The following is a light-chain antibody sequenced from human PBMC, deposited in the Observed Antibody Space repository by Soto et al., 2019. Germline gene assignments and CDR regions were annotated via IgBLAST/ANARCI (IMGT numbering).Light chain of an antibody. Sequence: DIQVTQSPSSLSASVGDRVTITCRAGQSIRSYLNWYQQKPGKAPKLLIYAASSLQSGVPSRFSGRGSGTDFTLTISSLQPEDFASYYCQQSYSTPYTFGQGTKVDI. V-gene: IGKV1-39*01. CDR3: QQSYSTPYT. CDR1: QSIRSY. CDR2: AAS. J-gene: IGKJ2*01.